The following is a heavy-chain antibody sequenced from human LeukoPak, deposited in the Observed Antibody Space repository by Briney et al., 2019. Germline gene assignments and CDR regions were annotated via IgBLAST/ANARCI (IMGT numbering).Heavy chain of an antibody. CDR2: INPNSGGT. J-gene: IGHJ5*02. CDR1: GYTFTGYY. V-gene: IGHV1-2*02. Sequence: ASVKVSCKASGYTFTGYYMHWVRQAPGQGLEWMGWINPNSGGTNYAQKFQGRVTMTRDTSISTAYMELSRLRSDDTAVYYCARAEMPPAAPYNWFDPWGQGTLVTVSS. D-gene: IGHD2-2*01. CDR3: ARAEMPPAAPYNWFDP.